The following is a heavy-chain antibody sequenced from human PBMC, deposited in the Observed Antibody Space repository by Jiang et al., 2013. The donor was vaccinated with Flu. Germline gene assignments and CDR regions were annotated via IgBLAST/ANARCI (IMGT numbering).Heavy chain of an antibody. V-gene: IGHV1-2*02. D-gene: IGHD3-10*01. CDR2: INPNSGGT. Sequence: WMGWINPNSGGTNYAQKFQGRVTMTRDTSISTAYMELSRLRSDDTAVYYCARDLGSHVRSQPYYYYGMDVWGQGTTVTVSS. CDR3: ARDLGSHVRSQPYYYYGMDV. J-gene: IGHJ6*02.